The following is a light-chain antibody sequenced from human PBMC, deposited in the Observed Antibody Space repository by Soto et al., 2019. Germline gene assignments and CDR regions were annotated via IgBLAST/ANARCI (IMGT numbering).Light chain of an antibody. J-gene: IGKJ1*01. Sequence: DIVMTQSPDSLDLSLGERATINCKSSQSVLSSSNNKNYLAWYQQKPRQPPKLLINWASTRASGVPDRFSGSGSGTDFTLTISSLQAEDVAVYYFRQYHSSPLAFGQRTQVDIK. CDR2: WAS. CDR1: QSVLSSSNNKNY. V-gene: IGKV4-1*01. CDR3: RQYHSSPLA.